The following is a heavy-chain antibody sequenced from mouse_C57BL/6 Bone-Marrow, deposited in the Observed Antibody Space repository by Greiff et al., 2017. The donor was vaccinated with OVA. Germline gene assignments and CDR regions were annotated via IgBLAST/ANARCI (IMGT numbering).Heavy chain of an antibody. Sequence: EVMLVESGGDLVKPGGSLKLSCAASGFTFSSYGMSWVRQTPDKRLEWVATISSGGSYTYYPDSVKGRFTISRDNAKNTLYLQMSSLQSEDTAMYYCARIYYDYWGQGTLVTVSA. CDR1: GFTFSSYG. CDR3: ARIYYDY. CDR2: ISSGGSYT. V-gene: IGHV5-6*02. D-gene: IGHD2-4*01. J-gene: IGHJ3*01.